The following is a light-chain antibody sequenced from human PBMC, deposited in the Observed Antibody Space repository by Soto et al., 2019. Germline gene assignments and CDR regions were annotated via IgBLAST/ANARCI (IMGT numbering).Light chain of an antibody. CDR3: SSYTSSSTLV. CDR2: EVS. CDR1: SSDVGGYNY. J-gene: IGLJ2*01. V-gene: IGLV2-14*01. Sequence: QSALTQPASVSGSPGQSITISCTGTSSDVGGYNYVSWYQHHPGKAPKLMIYEVSNRPSGVSNRFSGSKSGNTASLTISGLKAEYEADYYCSSYTSSSTLVFGGGTKLTVL.